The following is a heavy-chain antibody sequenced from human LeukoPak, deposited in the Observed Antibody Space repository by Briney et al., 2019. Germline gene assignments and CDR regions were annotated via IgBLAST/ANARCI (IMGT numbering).Heavy chain of an antibody. Sequence: SETPSLTCAVSGYSISSGYYWGWIRQPPGKGLEWIGSIYYSGSTYYNPSLKSRVTISVDTSKNQFSLKLSSVTAADAAVYYCASLSMVRGVMVNYWGQGTLVTVSS. CDR3: ASLSMVRGVMVNY. CDR1: GYSISSGYY. V-gene: IGHV4-38-2*01. D-gene: IGHD3-10*01. J-gene: IGHJ4*02. CDR2: IYYSGST.